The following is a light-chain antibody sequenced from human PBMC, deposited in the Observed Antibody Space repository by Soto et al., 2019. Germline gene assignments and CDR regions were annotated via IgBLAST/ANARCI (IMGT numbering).Light chain of an antibody. CDR3: QQYKSYWT. Sequence: DIQMTQSPSTLSASVGDGVTITCRASQRISTWLAWYQQKPWIAPKLLISDASSLETGVPSRFSGSGSGTAFTLTINSLQPDDFASYYWQQYKSYWTFSQGTKLDIK. CDR1: QRISTW. CDR2: DAS. V-gene: IGKV1-5*01. J-gene: IGKJ1*01.